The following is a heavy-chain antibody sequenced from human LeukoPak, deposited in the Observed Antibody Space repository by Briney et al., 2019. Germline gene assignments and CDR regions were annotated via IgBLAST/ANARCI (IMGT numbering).Heavy chain of an antibody. V-gene: IGHV1-8*01. J-gene: IGHJ4*02. CDR2: MNPNSGNT. Sequence: ASVKVSCKASGYTFTSYDINWVRQATGQGLEWMGWMNPNSGNTGYAQKFQGRVTMTRNTSISTAYMELSSLRSEDTAVYYCARDYCSSTSCLFDYWGQGTLVTVSS. D-gene: IGHD2-2*01. CDR3: ARDYCSSTSCLFDY. CDR1: GYTFTSYD.